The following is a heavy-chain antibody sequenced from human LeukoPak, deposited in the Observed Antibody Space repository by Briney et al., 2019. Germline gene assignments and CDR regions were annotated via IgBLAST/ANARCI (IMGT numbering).Heavy chain of an antibody. Sequence: GGSLRLSCAASGFTFDDYAMHWVRQAPGKGLEWVSGISWNSGSIGYADSVKGRFTISRDNSKNTLYLQMNSLRAEDTAVYYCAKGILRFLEWCFDYWGQGTLVTVSS. D-gene: IGHD3-3*01. CDR1: GFTFDDYA. J-gene: IGHJ4*02. V-gene: IGHV3-9*01. CDR2: ISWNSGSI. CDR3: AKGILRFLEWCFDY.